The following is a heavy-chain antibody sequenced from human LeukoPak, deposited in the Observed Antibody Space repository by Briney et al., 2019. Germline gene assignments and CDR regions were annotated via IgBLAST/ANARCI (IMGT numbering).Heavy chain of an antibody. J-gene: IGHJ4*02. CDR2: MNPNSGNT. V-gene: IGHV1-8*02. CDR3: ARAVRVTIFGVVIIRYFDY. Sequence: ASVKVSCKASGYTFTSYGISWVRQAPGQGLEWMGWMNPNSGNTGYAQKFQGRVTMTRNTSISTAYMELSSLRSEDTAVYYCARAVRVTIFGVVIIRYFDYWGQGTLVTVSS. CDR1: GYTFTSYG. D-gene: IGHD3-3*01.